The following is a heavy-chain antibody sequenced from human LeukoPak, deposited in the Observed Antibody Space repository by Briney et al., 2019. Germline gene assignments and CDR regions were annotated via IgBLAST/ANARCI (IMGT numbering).Heavy chain of an antibody. CDR3: ARGSTVAMGDY. CDR2: ISGSSSYI. Sequence: PGGSLRLSCAASGFTFSSYGMNCVRQAPGKGLEWGSSISGSSSYIYYADSVKGRYTISRDNAKNSLYLQRNSMRAEDTAVYYCARGSTVAMGDYWGQGTLVTVSS. J-gene: IGHJ4*02. D-gene: IGHD4-23*01. CDR1: GFTFSSYG. V-gene: IGHV3-21*01.